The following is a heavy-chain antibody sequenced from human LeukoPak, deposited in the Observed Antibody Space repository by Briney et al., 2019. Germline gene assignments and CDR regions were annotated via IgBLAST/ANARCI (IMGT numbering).Heavy chain of an antibody. CDR2: ISHDGNNK. Sequence: GRSLRLSCAASGFTFSSYAMHWVRQAPGKGLEWVAFISHDGNNKYYADSVRDRFTISRDNSKNTLYLQMNNLRADDTAVYYCVQKGQVQNNGKPDWGQGTLVTVSS. V-gene: IGHV3-30*18. CDR3: VQKGQVQNNGKPD. J-gene: IGHJ4*02. CDR1: GFTFSSYA. D-gene: IGHD1-14*01.